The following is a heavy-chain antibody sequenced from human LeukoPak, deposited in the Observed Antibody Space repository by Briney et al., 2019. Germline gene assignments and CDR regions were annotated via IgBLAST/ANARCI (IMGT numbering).Heavy chain of an antibody. J-gene: IGHJ3*02. V-gene: IGHV3-48*03. Sequence: PGGSLRLSCAASGFTFSSYEMNWVSQAPGKGLEWVSYISSSGSTIYYADSVKGRFTISRDNAKNSLYLQMNSLRAEDTAVYYCAREIRDRERVVGATPPAFDIWGQGTMVTVSS. CDR3: AREIRDRERVVGATPPAFDI. D-gene: IGHD1-26*01. CDR2: ISSSGSTI. CDR1: GFTFSSYE.